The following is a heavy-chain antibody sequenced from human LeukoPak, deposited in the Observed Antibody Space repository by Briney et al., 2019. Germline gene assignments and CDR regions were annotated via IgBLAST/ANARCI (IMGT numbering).Heavy chain of an antibody. CDR3: AKGGSGSYYEDWFDP. V-gene: IGHV3-30*18. D-gene: IGHD3-10*01. Sequence: GGSLRLSCAASGFTFSSYGMHWVRQAPGKGLEWVAVISYDGSNKYYADSVKGRFTISRDNSKNTLYLQMNSPRAEDTAVYYCAKGGSGSYYEDWFDPWGQGTLVTVSS. CDR2: ISYDGSNK. CDR1: GFTFSSYG. J-gene: IGHJ5*02.